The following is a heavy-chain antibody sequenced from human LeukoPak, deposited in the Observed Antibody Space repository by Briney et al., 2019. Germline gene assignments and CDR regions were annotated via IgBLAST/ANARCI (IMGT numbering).Heavy chain of an antibody. CDR3: ARDWWGAPRGIVVVPAAIRTGLDV. J-gene: IGHJ6*04. CDR1: GFTFSSYS. D-gene: IGHD2-2*02. CDR2: ISSSSSYI. V-gene: IGHV3-21*01. Sequence: GRSLRLSCAASGFTFSSYSMNWVRQAPGKGLEWVSSISSSSSYIYYADSVKGRFTISRDNAKNSLYLQMNSLRAEDTAVYYCARDWWGAPRGIVVVPAAIRTGLDVWGKGTTVTVSS.